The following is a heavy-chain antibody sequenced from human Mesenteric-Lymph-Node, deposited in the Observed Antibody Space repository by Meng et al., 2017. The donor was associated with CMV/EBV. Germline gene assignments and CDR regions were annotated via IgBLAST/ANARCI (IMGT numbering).Heavy chain of an antibody. J-gene: IGHJ4*02. V-gene: IGHV1-2*06. CDR2: INPNSGGT. CDR3: ARNSRYCSSTSCRIFDY. CDR1: YTLTGYY. Sequence: YTLTGYYMHWVRQAPGQGLEWMGRINPNSGGTNYAQKFQGRVTMTRDTSISTAYMELSRLRSEDTAVYYCARNSRYCSSTSCRIFDYWGQGTLVTVSS. D-gene: IGHD2-2*01.